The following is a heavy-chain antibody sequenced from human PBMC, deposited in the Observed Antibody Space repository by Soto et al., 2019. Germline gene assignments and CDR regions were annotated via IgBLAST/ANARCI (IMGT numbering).Heavy chain of an antibody. J-gene: IGHJ4*02. CDR3: TGGDYFDY. V-gene: IGHV1-18*01. CDR1: GYTFTTYD. CDR2: ISTYNGNT. Sequence: QVQLVQSGAEVKKPGASVKVSCKASGYTFTTYDISWVRQAPGQGLEWVGWISTYNGNTNYAQKLQGRVTMTTDTSTSTAYLELRNLRSDDTAVYYCTGGDYFDYWGQGTLCTVSS.